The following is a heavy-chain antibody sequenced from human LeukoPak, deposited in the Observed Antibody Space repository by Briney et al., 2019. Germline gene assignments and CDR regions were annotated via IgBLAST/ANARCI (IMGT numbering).Heavy chain of an antibody. CDR3: AREGSSRSSGMS. V-gene: IGHV1-69*05. J-gene: IGHJ4*02. Sequence: ASVKVSCEASGGTFSSYAISWVRQAPGQGLEWMGRIIPIFGTANYAQKFQGRVTITTDESTSTAYMELSSLRSEDTAVYYCAREGSSRSSGMSWGQGTLVTVSS. CDR1: GGTFSSYA. D-gene: IGHD6-6*01. CDR2: IIPIFGTA.